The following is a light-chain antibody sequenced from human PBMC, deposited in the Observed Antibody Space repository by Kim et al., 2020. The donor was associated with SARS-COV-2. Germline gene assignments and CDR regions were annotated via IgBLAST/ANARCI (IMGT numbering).Light chain of an antibody. V-gene: IGLV3-1*01. CDR2: QDS. CDR1: NWEESY. Sequence: SVSPGQTVTISCSGDNWEESYVSWFQQKPGQSPVLVIFQDSNRPSGTLERFSGPNSGNTATLTISGTRPMDEADYYCQACDSGIAAFGGGTKLTVL. CDR3: QACDSGIAA. J-gene: IGLJ3*02.